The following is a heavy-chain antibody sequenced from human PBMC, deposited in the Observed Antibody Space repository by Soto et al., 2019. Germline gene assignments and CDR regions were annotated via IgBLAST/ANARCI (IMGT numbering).Heavy chain of an antibody. CDR1: GGSFSGYY. D-gene: IGHD2-8*02. CDR3: ARDKITGLFDY. CDR2: INHSGST. Sequence: PSETLSLTCAVYGGSFSGYYWTWIRQPPGTGLEWIGEINHSGSTNYNPSLKSRVAISVDTSKNQFPLKLTSVTAADTAVYYCARDKITGLFDYWGQGTLVTVS. J-gene: IGHJ4*02. V-gene: IGHV4-34*01.